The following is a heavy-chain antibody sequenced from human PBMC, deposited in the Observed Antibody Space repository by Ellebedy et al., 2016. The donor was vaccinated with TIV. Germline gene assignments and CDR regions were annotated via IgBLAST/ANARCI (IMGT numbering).Heavy chain of an antibody. CDR1: GFTFITSS. D-gene: IGHD3-10*01. Sequence: GESLKISCAASGFTFITSSMHWVRQAPGKGLEWVAAISYDGSNRYYAGSVKGRSTISRDNSMNTVYLHMNNLRAEDTAVYYCAREEEYSFDYWGQGTLVTVSS. J-gene: IGHJ4*02. CDR3: AREEEYSFDY. CDR2: ISYDGSNR. V-gene: IGHV3-30*04.